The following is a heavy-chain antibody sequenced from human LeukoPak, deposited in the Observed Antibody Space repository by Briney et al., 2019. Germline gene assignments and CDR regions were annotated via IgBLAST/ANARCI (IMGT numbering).Heavy chain of an antibody. CDR3: ARQGTFGFGELPIDY. Sequence: GASVKVSCKASGYTFTSYGISWVRQAPGQGLEWMGWISAYNGNTNYAQKLQGRVTITTDTSTSTAYMELRSLRSDDTAVYYCARQGTFGFGELPIDYWGQGTLVTVSS. CDR2: ISAYNGNT. CDR1: GYTFTSYG. D-gene: IGHD3-10*01. V-gene: IGHV1-18*01. J-gene: IGHJ4*02.